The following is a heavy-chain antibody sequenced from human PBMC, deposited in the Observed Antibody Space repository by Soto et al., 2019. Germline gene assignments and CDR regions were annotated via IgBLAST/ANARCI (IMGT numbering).Heavy chain of an antibody. CDR2: INAGNGNT. J-gene: IGHJ5*02. V-gene: IGHV1-3*01. CDR1: GYTFTSYA. D-gene: IGHD3-3*01. CDR3: ARGTYYDFWSGYYQRGYNWFDP. Sequence: VASVKVSCKASGYTFTSYAIHWVRQAPGQRLEWMGWINAGNGNTKYSQKFQGRVTITRDTSASTAYMELSSLRSEDTAVYYCARGTYYDFWSGYYQRGYNWFDPWGQGTLVTVSS.